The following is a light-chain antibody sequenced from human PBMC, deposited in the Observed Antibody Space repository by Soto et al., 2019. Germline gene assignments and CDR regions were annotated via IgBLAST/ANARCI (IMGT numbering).Light chain of an antibody. CDR2: AAS. J-gene: IGKJ4*01. CDR3: QQYNIYPLT. V-gene: IGKV1D-16*01. CDR1: QDINSY. Sequence: DVQMTQSPSSLSASVGDRVTITCRASQDINSYLAWYQQKPGNAPKSLIYAASSLQTGVPSRFSGSESATDFTLTLSNLQPEDSATYYCQQYNIYPLTFGGGTKVEIK.